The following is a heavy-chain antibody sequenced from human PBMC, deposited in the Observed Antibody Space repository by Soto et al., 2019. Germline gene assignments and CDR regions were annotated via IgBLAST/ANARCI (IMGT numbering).Heavy chain of an antibody. V-gene: IGHV4-39*01. CDR1: GDGIDSSSYS. CDR3: ARRWGTFFDF. J-gene: IGHJ4*02. D-gene: IGHD7-27*01. Sequence: ETVDLTCAVSGDGIDSSSYSWGWIRQPPGQGLEWIGLFYYSGSTHYNPSLKSRLTVSVDTSKNQFSLKVSSVTAADTAVYYCARRWGTFFDFWGQGTLVTVPS. CDR2: FYYSGST.